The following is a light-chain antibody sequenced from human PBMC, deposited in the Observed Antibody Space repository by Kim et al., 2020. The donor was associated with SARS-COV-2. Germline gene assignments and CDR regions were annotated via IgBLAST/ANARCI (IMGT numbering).Light chain of an antibody. J-gene: IGKJ4*01. V-gene: IGKV3-20*01. CDR2: GIS. Sequence: EIVLTQSPGTLSLSPGERATLSCRASQSVSSNYLAWYQQKPGQAPRLLIYGISIRATGIPDRFSGSGSGTDFTLTISRLEPEEFAVYYCQQYGNSLTFGGGTKVDIK. CDR3: QQYGNSLT. CDR1: QSVSSNY.